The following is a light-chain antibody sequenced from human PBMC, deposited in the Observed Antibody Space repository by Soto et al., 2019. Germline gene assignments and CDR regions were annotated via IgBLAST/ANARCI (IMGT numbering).Light chain of an antibody. Sequence: EIVLTQSPGTLSLSPGERATLSCRASQSVSSSYLAWYQQKPGQAPRLLIYGASSRATGIPDRFSGSGSGTDFTLTISRLEPEDFALYYCQQYGSSPPRTFGQWTKLEIK. V-gene: IGKV3-20*01. CDR1: QSVSSSY. CDR3: QQYGSSPPRT. J-gene: IGKJ1*01. CDR2: GAS.